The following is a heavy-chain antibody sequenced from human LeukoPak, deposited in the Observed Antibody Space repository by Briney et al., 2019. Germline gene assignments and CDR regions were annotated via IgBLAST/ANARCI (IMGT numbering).Heavy chain of an antibody. CDR3: AARKFNYGFRTPFDY. Sequence: SETLSLTCAVYGGSFSGYYWNWIRQSPGKGLDWIGEIDHNGSTKYNASLKSRIIMSVDKSKNQLSLKLKSLSAADTAIYYCAARKFNYGFRTPFDYWGQGTLVTVSS. V-gene: IGHV4-34*01. CDR2: IDHNGST. D-gene: IGHD3-16*01. CDR1: GGSFSGYY. J-gene: IGHJ4*02.